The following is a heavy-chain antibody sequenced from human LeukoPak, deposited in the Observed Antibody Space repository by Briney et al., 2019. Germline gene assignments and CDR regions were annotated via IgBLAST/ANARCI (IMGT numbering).Heavy chain of an antibody. D-gene: IGHD6-19*01. J-gene: IGHJ4*02. V-gene: IGHV4-59*08. CDR2: IYYSGST. CDR1: GGSISIYY. Sequence: SETLSLTCTVSGGSISIYYWNWIRQPPGKGLEWTGYIYYSGSTNYNPSLNSRVTISVDTSKNQFSLRLSSVTAADTAIYYCARAVSGRFDYWGQGTLVTVSS. CDR3: ARAVSGRFDY.